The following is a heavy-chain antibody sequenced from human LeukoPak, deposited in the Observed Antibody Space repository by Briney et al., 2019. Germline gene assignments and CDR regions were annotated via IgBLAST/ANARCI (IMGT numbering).Heavy chain of an antibody. CDR1: GYTFTGYY. CDR2: MNPNSGNT. J-gene: IGHJ4*02. D-gene: IGHD6-13*01. Sequence: ASVKVSCKASGYTFTGYYMHWVRQAPGQGLEWMGWMNPNSGNTGYAQKFQGRVTMTRNTSISTAYMELSSLRSEDTAVYYCARGGPGIAIDYWGQGTLVTVSS. V-gene: IGHV1-8*02. CDR3: ARGGPGIAIDY.